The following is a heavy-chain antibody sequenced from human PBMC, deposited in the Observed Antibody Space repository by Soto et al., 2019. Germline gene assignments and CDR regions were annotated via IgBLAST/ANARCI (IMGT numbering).Heavy chain of an antibody. CDR3: SRDLGGPDY. Sequence: EVHLEESGGGLVQPGGSLRLSCAASGFSLSPYWMHWVRQVPGRGLEWVARLSSDGFGAAYADSVKGRFFISRDIARNTLSLQMNSLRADDTAVYYCSRDLGGPDYWGRGTSVTVSS. CDR2: LSSDGFGA. J-gene: IGHJ4*02. D-gene: IGHD3-16*01. CDR1: GFSLSPYW. V-gene: IGHV3-74*03.